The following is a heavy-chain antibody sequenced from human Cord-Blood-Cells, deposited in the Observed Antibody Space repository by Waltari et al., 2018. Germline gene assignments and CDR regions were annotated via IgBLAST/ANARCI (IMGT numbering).Heavy chain of an antibody. D-gene: IGHD6-6*01. J-gene: IGHJ4*02. CDR1: GLPFRSYW. Sequence: EVQLVESGGGLVQPGGSLRLSCAASGLPFRSYWMSWVRQAPGKGLEWLANIKQDGSEKYYVDSVKGRFTISRDNAKNSLYLQMNSLRAEDTAVYYCARAPSIAARPPYFDYWGQGTLVTVSS. CDR2: IKQDGSEK. V-gene: IGHV3-7*01. CDR3: ARAPSIAARPPYFDY.